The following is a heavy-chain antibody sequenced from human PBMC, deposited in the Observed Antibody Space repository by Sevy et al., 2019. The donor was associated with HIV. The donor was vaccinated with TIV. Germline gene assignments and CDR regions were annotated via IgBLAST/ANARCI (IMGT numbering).Heavy chain of an antibody. CDR1: GFTFGDYA. V-gene: IGHV3-49*03. CDR3: TRRLQFPYYGMDV. Sequence: GGSLRLSCTASGFTFGDYAMSWFRQAPGKGLEWVGFIRSKAYGGTTEHAASVKGRFTISRDDSKSIAYLQMNSLKPEDTAVYYCTRRLQFPYYGMDVWGQGTTVTVSS. CDR2: IRSKAYGGTT. D-gene: IGHD5-12*01. J-gene: IGHJ6*02.